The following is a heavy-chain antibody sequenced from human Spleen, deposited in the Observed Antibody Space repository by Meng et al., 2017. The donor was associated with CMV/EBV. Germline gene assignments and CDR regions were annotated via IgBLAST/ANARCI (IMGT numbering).Heavy chain of an antibody. CDR1: QFTFKNYA. J-gene: IGHJ4*03. V-gene: IGHV3-30-3*01. CDR3: IWHTTTSCYFDL. D-gene: IGHD2-2*01. CDR2: ISYDGIHI. Sequence: GGSLRLSCAASQFTFKNYAMHWVRQAPGEGLEWVAVISYDGIHISYLDSVKGRFTISRDNSKNTLYLQMHSLKSEDTGMYYCIWHTTTSCYFDLWGPGTLVTVSS.